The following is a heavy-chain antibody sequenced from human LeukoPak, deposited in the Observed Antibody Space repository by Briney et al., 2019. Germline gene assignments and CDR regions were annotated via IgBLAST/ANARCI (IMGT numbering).Heavy chain of an antibody. CDR3: ARGRSRITIFGVVITNKGFDY. D-gene: IGHD3-3*01. CDR2: INHSGST. Sequence: SETLSLTCAVYGGSFCGYYWSWIRQPPGKGLEWIGEINHSGSTNYNPSLKSRVTISVDTSKNQFSLKLSSVTAADTAVYYCARGRSRITIFGVVITNKGFDYWGQGTLVTVSS. J-gene: IGHJ4*02. V-gene: IGHV4-34*01. CDR1: GGSFCGYY.